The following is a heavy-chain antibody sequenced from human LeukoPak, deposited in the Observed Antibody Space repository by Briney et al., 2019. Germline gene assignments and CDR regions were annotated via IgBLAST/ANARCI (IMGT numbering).Heavy chain of an antibody. J-gene: IGHJ4*02. D-gene: IGHD3-10*01. V-gene: IGHV4-31*03. CDR3: ARSPVRGVINY. CDR2: IYYSGST. CDR1: GGSISSGGYY. Sequence: TLSLTCTVSGGSISSGGYYWSWIRQHPGKGLEWIGYIYYSGSTYYNPSLKSRVTISVDTSKNQFSLKLSSVTAADTAVYYCARSPVRGVINYWGQGTLVTVSS.